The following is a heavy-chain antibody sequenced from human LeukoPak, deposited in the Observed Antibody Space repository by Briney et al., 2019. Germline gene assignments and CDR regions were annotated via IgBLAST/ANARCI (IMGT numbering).Heavy chain of an antibody. J-gene: IGHJ3*02. D-gene: IGHD1-26*01. V-gene: IGHV3-7*03. CDR2: IKQDGSEK. CDR3: ARGGFTGGANAFDI. Sequence: GGSLRLSCAASGFTFSSYWMSWVRQAPGKGLEWVANIKQDGSEKYYVDSVKGRFTISRDNAKNSLYLQMNSLRAEDTAVYYCARGGFTGGANAFDIWGQGTMVTVSS. CDR1: GFTFSSYW.